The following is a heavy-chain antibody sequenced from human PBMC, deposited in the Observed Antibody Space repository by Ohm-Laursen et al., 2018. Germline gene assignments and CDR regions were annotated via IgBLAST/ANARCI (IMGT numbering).Heavy chain of an antibody. Sequence: GTLSLTCTVSGGSISSGYYWGWIRQPPGKGLEWIGSIYHSGSTYYNPSLKSRVTISVDTSKNQFSLKLSSVTAADTAVYYCARISSQTLLLKVDWFDPWGQGTLVTVSS. CDR1: GGSISSGYY. CDR2: IYHSGST. J-gene: IGHJ5*02. CDR3: ARISSQTLLLKVDWFDP. D-gene: IGHD2-15*01. V-gene: IGHV4-38-2*02.